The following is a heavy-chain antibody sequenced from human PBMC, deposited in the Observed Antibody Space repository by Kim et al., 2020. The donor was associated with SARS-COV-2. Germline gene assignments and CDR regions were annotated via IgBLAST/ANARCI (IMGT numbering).Heavy chain of an antibody. Sequence: GSLRLSCAASGFTFSSYGMHWVRQAPGKGLEWVAVIWFDGSNKDYADSVKGRFTISRDNSKNTLYLQMNSLRAEDTAVYYCARDNQATVSNLGYYYYGMDVWGQGTTVTVSS. CDR1: GFTFSSYG. J-gene: IGHJ6*02. CDR3: ARDNQATVSNLGYYYYGMDV. V-gene: IGHV3-33*01. CDR2: IWFDGSNK. D-gene: IGHD4-17*01.